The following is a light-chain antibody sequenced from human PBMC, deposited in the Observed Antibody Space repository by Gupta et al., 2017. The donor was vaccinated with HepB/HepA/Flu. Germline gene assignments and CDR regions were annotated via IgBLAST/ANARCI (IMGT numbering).Light chain of an antibody. CDR2: AAS. CDR1: KSIISN. J-gene: IGKJ3*01. V-gene: IGKV1-39*01. CDR3: QQRYSTPRT. Sequence: DTRMTQPPPSLSAPVGDRVTITCRASKSIISNLNWYQQKPGKAPKLLIYAASILQSGVPSRFSGSGSATDVTLTISSLQPEDFATYYCQQRYSTPRTFGPGTKVDIK.